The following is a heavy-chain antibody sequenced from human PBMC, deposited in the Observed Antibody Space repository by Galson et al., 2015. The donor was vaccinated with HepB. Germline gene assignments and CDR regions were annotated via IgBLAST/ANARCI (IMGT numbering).Heavy chain of an antibody. Sequence: SVKVSCKASGYTFITYGIGWVRQAPGQGLEWMGWINSDNGNTKYAQKFQGRVTMTTDRSTSTAYMELRSLRSDDTAVYLCARDRVPRLYCSGGGCYTDAFDIWGQGTMVTVSS. CDR3: ARDRVPRLYCSGGGCYTDAFDI. CDR2: INSDNGNT. V-gene: IGHV1-18*01. CDR1: GYTFITYG. J-gene: IGHJ3*02. D-gene: IGHD2-15*01.